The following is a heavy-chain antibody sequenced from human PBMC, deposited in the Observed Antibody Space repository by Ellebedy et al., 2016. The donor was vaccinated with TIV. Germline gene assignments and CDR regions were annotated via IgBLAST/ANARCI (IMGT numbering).Heavy chain of an antibody. CDR3: AKSPSRKPGLVDY. V-gene: IGHV3-21*04. CDR1: GFLFNAYS. D-gene: IGHD1-14*01. CDR2: ISDTSDHI. Sequence: PGGSLRLSCAASGFLFNAYSMNWVRRAPGKGLEWVSSISDTSDHIYYADSVKGRFTISRDNSKNTLYLQMNSLRAEDTAVYYCAKSPSRKPGLVDYWGQGTLVTVSS. J-gene: IGHJ4*02.